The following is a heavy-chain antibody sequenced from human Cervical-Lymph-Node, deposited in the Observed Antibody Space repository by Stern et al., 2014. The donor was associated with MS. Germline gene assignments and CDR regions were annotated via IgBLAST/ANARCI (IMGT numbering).Heavy chain of an antibody. Sequence: QLVQSGSEWKKPGASVKVSCKASGYDFRRYAMNWVRQAPGQGLEWMGWINSATGDPLYAQGFEGRFVFSLGTSVRTAYLQIVSLRTEDTAIYYCTSRGAGEFGVSPTGSWGQGTLVTVSS. CDR2: INSATGDP. D-gene: IGHD2-21*01. CDR1: GYDFRRYA. V-gene: IGHV7-4-1*01. J-gene: IGHJ5*02. CDR3: TSRGAGEFGVSPTGS.